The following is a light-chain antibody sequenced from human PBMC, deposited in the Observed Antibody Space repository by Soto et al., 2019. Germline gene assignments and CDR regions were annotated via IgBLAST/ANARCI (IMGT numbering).Light chain of an antibody. Sequence: QSALTQPPSVSGSPGQSVAISCTGTSSDVGSYNRVSWYQQPPGAAPKLMIYEVSNRPSGVPDRFSGSKSGNTASLTISGLQAEDEADYYWNSYTGSSTYVFGTGTKVTVL. CDR2: EVS. CDR3: NSYTGSSTYV. V-gene: IGLV2-18*02. J-gene: IGLJ1*01. CDR1: SSDVGSYNR.